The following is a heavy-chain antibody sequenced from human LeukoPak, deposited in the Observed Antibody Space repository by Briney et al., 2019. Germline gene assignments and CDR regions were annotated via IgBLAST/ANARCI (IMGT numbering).Heavy chain of an antibody. J-gene: IGHJ4*02. CDR1: GGTFSSYS. Sequence: SVKVSCKASGGTFSSYSLNWVRQAPGQGLEWVGRVIPVFGTADYAQKFQGRVTITADLSTATAFMELSSLTSDYTALYYCATQRIGLAGGYFDSWGQGTLVTVSS. D-gene: IGHD6-19*01. CDR3: ATQRIGLAGGYFDS. CDR2: VIPVFGTA. V-gene: IGHV1-69*13.